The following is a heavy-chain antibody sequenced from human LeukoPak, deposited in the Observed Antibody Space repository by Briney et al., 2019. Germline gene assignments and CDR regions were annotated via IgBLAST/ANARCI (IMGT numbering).Heavy chain of an antibody. CDR1: GFTFSSYS. CDR2: ISSSSSYI. CDR3: ARVGDDSSGYRFDY. V-gene: IGHV3-21*01. D-gene: IGHD3-22*01. Sequence: GGSLRLSCAASGFTFSSYSMNWVRQAPGKGLEWVSSISSSSSYIYYADSVKGRFTISRDNAKNSLYLQMDSLRAEDTAVYYCARVGDDSSGYRFDYWGQGTLVTVSS. J-gene: IGHJ4*02.